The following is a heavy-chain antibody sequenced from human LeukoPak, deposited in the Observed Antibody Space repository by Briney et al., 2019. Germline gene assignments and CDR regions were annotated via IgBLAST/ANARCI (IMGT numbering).Heavy chain of an antibody. CDR3: AKAGVLWFGELLFYMDV. J-gene: IGHJ6*03. V-gene: IGHV3-30*02. CDR2: IRYDGSNK. Sequence: GGSLRLSCAASGFTLSSYGMHWVRQAPGKGLEWVAFIRYDGSNKYYADSVKGRFTISRDNSKNTLYLQMNSLRAEDTAVYYCAKAGVLWFGELLFYMDVWGKGTTVTISS. D-gene: IGHD3-10*01. CDR1: GFTLSSYG.